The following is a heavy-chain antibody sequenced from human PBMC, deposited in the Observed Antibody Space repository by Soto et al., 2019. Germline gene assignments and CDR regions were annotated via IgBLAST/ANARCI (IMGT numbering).Heavy chain of an antibody. J-gene: IGHJ3*02. CDR1: GYTFTSYG. D-gene: IGHD4-17*01. Sequence: QVQLVQSGAEVKKPGASVKVSCKASGYTFTSYGISWVRQAPGQGLEWMGWISAYNGNPNYAQKLQGRVTMTTDTTTSTAYMRLRSLRSDDKAVYYCARDPSYGDDDAFDIWGQGTMVTVSS. CDR2: ISAYNGNP. CDR3: ARDPSYGDDDAFDI. V-gene: IGHV1-18*01.